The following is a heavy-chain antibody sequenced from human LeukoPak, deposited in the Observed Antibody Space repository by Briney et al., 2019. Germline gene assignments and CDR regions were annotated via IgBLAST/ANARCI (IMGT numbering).Heavy chain of an antibody. CDR1: GFVFSRDN. CDR2: ISETI. CDR3: VREVGRPKTFYFDS. D-gene: IGHD3-16*01. J-gene: IGHJ4*02. V-gene: IGHV3-48*04. Sequence: GGSLRLSCIASGFVFSRDNMNWVRQAPGKGLEWVAHISETIYYADSVQGRFTISRDNAKNSLYLQMSNLGVDDTAMYYCVREVGRPKTFYFDSWGRGTPVTVSS.